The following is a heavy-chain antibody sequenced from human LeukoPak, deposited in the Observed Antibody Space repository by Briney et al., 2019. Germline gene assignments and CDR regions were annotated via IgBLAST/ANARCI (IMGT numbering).Heavy chain of an antibody. CDR3: ARNALGYDSSGYYYAFDY. D-gene: IGHD3-22*01. CDR1: GYTFTSYY. V-gene: IGHV1-46*01. CDR2: INPSGGST. Sequence: ASVKVSCKASGYTFTSYYMHWVRQAPGQGLEWMGIINPSGGSTSYAQKFQGRVTMTTDTSTSTAYTELRSLRSDDTAVYYCARNALGYDSSGYYYAFDYWGQGTLVTVSS. J-gene: IGHJ4*02.